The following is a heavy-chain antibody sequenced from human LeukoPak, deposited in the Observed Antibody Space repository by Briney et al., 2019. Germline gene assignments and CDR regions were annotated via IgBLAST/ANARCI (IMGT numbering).Heavy chain of an antibody. J-gene: IGHJ4*02. Sequence: SETLSLTCTVSGGSTSSSSYYWGWIRQPPGKGLEWIGNIYYSGSTYYNPSLKSRVTISVDTSQNQFSLKLSSVTAADTAVYYCVRWASVATKNYFDYWGQGTLVTVSS. V-gene: IGHV4-39*01. CDR2: IYYSGST. CDR3: VRWASVATKNYFDY. CDR1: GGSTSSSSYY. D-gene: IGHD2-2*01.